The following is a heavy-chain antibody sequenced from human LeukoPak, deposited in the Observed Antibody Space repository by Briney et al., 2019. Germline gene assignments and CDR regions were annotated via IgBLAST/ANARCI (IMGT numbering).Heavy chain of an antibody. CDR2: IYHSGST. V-gene: IGHV4-38-2*02. CDR1: DYSITSGYY. CDR3: ARESQVVDDNNNT. D-gene: IGHD2-15*01. Sequence: PSETLSLTCTVSDYSITSGYYWAWIRQSPGKGLEWIGTIYHSGSTYYNPSLKSRVTISVDTSKNQFSLKLTSVTAADTAVYYCARESQVVDDNNNTWGQGTLVTVSS. J-gene: IGHJ4*02.